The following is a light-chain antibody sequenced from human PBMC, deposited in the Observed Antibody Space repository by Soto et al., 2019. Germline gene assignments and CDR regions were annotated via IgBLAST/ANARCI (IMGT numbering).Light chain of an antibody. J-gene: IGLJ1*01. Sequence: QSALTQPRSVSGSPGQSVTISCTGTSRDVGGYNHVSWYQQNPGEAPKVMIFDVSTRPSGVPDRFSGSKSDNTASLTISGLQAEDEADYYCCSYAGSSAYVFGAGTKLTVL. V-gene: IGLV2-11*01. CDR3: CSYAGSSAYV. CDR2: DVS. CDR1: SRDVGGYNH.